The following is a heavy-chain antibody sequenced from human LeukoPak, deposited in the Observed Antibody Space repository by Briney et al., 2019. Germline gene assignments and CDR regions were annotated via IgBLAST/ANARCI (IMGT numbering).Heavy chain of an antibody. V-gene: IGHV3-30-3*01. CDR1: GFTFSSYA. J-gene: IGHJ3*02. D-gene: IGHD2-15*01. CDR3: ATQDASDAFDI. CDR2: ISYDGSNK. Sequence: GGSLRLSCAASGFTFSSYAMHWVRQAPGKGLEWVAVISYDGSNKYYADSVKGRFTISRDNSKNTLYLQMNSLRAEDTAVYYCATQDASDAFDIWGQGTMVTVSS.